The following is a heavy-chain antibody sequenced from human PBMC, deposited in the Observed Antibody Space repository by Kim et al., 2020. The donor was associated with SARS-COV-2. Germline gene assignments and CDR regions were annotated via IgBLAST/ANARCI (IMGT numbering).Heavy chain of an antibody. V-gene: IGHV3-21*01. CDR3: ARGATTVVTDWYFDL. D-gene: IGHD4-17*01. CDR2: VSRNSDYK. CDR1: GFTFSRYN. J-gene: IGHJ2*01. Sequence: GGSLRLSCAASGFTFSRYNMNWVRQAPGKGLEWVSAVSRNSDYKYHAESLKDRFTISRDNRKNSLYLQIDGLRGDDTAVYFCARGATTVVTDWYFDLWGRGTLVTVAS.